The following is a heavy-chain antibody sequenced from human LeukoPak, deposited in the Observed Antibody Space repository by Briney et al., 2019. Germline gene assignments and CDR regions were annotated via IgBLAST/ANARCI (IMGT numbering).Heavy chain of an antibody. D-gene: IGHD6-13*01. CDR2: APFDGSDK. Sequence: GGSLRLSCVASRCTFSSFAMHWVRQVPGRGLEWVAVAPFDGSDKYYADSVKGRFTISRDDSMSTLYLQMNSLTTEDTAVYYCARGSGAAAGFLDYWGQGALVTVSS. CDR3: ARGSGAAAGFLDY. J-gene: IGHJ4*02. V-gene: IGHV3-30*04. CDR1: RCTFSSFA.